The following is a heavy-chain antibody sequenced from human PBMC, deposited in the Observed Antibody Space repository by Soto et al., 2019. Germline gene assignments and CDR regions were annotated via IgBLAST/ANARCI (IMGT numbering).Heavy chain of an antibody. V-gene: IGHV3-21*01. Sequence: PGGSLRLSCAASGFTFSSYSMNWVRQAPGKGLEWVSSISSSSSYIYYADSVKGRFTISRDNAKNSLYLQMNSLRAEDTAVHYCARGGYCSSTSCYLGYYYGMDVWGQGTTVT. CDR1: GFTFSSYS. J-gene: IGHJ6*02. CDR3: ARGGYCSSTSCYLGYYYGMDV. D-gene: IGHD2-2*01. CDR2: ISSSSSYI.